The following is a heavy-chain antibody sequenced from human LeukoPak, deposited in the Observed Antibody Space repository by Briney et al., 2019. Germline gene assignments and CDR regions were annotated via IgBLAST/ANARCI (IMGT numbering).Heavy chain of an antibody. V-gene: IGHV3-48*03. Sequence: PGGSLRLSCAASGFTFSRYEMNWVRQAPGKGLEWVSYITSSGSTIYYADSVKGRFTVSRHNAKNSLYLQMNSLRAEDTAVYYCARDRTGQQLISRKDYCYMDVWGKGTTVTISS. J-gene: IGHJ6*03. CDR3: ARDRTGQQLISRKDYCYMDV. D-gene: IGHD4-11*01. CDR2: ITSSGSTI. CDR1: GFTFSRYE.